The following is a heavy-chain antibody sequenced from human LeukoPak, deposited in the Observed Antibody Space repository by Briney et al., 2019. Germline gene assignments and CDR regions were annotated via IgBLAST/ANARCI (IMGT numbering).Heavy chain of an antibody. CDR1: GYTFTSYG. CDR3: ARSGYSGYDWNY. Sequence: ASVKVSCKASGYTFTSYGISWVRQAPGQGLEWMGWMNPNSGNTGYAQKFQGRVTMTRNTSISTAYMELSSLRSEDTAVYYCARSGYSGYDWNYWGQGTLVTVSS. D-gene: IGHD5-12*01. J-gene: IGHJ4*02. V-gene: IGHV1-8*02. CDR2: MNPNSGNT.